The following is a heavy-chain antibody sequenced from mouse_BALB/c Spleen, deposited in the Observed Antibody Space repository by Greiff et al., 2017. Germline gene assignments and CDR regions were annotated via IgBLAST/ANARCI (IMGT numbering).Heavy chain of an antibody. CDR2: IDPANGNT. D-gene: IGHD2-1*01. J-gene: IGHJ2*01. V-gene: IGHV14-3*02. CDR3: ARCYGNYLHYFDD. CDR1: GFNIKDTY. Sequence: VQLQQSGAELVKPGASVKLSCTASGFNIKDTYMHWVKQRPEQGLEWIGRIDPANGNTKYDPKFQGKATITADTSSNTAYLQLSSLTSEDTAVYYCARCYGNYLHYFDDWGQGTTLTVSS.